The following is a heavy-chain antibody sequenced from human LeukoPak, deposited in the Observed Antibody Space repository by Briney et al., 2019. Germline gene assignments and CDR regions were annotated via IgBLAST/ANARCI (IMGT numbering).Heavy chain of an antibody. CDR2: ISAYNGNT. J-gene: IGHJ3*02. D-gene: IGHD3-22*01. Sequence: ASVKVSCKASGYTFTSYGISWVRQAPGQGLEWMGWISAYNGNTNYAQKLQGRVTMTTDTSMSTAYMELRSLRSDDTAVYYCARPLLDYYDSSGYISGDAFDIWGQGTMVTVSS. V-gene: IGHV1-18*01. CDR1: GYTFTSYG. CDR3: ARPLLDYYDSSGYISGDAFDI.